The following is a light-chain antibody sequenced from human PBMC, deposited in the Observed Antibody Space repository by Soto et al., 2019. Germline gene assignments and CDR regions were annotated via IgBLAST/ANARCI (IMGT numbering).Light chain of an antibody. V-gene: IGLV2-8*01. Sequence: QSALTQPPSASGSPGQSVTISCTGTSSDVGGYNYVSWYQQHPGKAPKLMIYEVSKRPSGVPDRFSASKSANTASLTVSGLQAEYEADYYCSSYAGSNNLVVFGGGTKPTVL. CDR2: EVS. CDR3: SSYAGSNNLVV. CDR1: SSDVGGYNY. J-gene: IGLJ2*01.